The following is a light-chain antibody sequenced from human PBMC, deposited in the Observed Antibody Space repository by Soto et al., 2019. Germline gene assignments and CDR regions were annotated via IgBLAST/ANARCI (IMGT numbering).Light chain of an antibody. V-gene: IGKV3-11*01. CDR3: QQYGSSPPWT. CDR2: DAS. J-gene: IGKJ1*01. CDR1: QSVSSH. Sequence: EIVLTQSPATLSLSPGERATVSCRASQSVSSHLAWYQQKRGQAPRLLIYDASSRASGIPARFSGSGSGTDFTLTISSLEPEDFAVYYCQQYGSSPPWTFGQGTKVDIK.